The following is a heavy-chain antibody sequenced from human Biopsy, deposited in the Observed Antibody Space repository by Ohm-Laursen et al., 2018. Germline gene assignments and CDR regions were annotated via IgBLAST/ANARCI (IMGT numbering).Heavy chain of an antibody. CDR3: AKGRDSGWNGGDY. CDR1: GFPFTGFS. CDR2: ITSGSSYI. Sequence: SLRLSCAASGFPFTGFSMDWVRQAPGKGLEWVASITSGSSYIYYADSVKGRFTISRDNPKNSLYLQMNSLRAEDTAVYYCAKGRDSGWNGGDYWGRGTLVTASS. D-gene: IGHD6-19*01. V-gene: IGHV3-21*04. J-gene: IGHJ4*02.